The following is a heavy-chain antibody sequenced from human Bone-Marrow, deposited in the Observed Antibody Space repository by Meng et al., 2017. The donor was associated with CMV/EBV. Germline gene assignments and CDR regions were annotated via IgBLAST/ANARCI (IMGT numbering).Heavy chain of an antibody. CDR1: GFIDSSNY. J-gene: IGHJ6*02. D-gene: IGHD6-6*01. V-gene: IGHV3-7*01. CDR3: ARLAAQDYYYYYGMDV. CDR2: IKQDGSEK. Sequence: GGSLRLSCAASGFIDSSNYMSWVRQAPGKGLEWVANIKQDGSEKYYVDSVKGRFTISRDNAKKSLYLQMNSLRAEDTAVYYCARLAAQDYYYYYGMDVWGQGTTVTVSS.